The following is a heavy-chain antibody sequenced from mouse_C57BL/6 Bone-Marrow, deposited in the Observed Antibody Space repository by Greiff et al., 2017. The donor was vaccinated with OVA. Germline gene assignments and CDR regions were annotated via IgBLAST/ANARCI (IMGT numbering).Heavy chain of an antibody. D-gene: IGHD2-2*01. J-gene: IGHJ4*01. V-gene: IGHV5-15*01. Sequence: EVKVVESGGGLVQPGGSLKLSCAASGFTFSDYGMAWVRQAPRKGPEWVAFISNLADSIYYADTVTGRFTISRENAKNTLYLEMSSLRSEDTAMYYCARDGYDAGYAMDYWGQGTSVTVSS. CDR1: GFTFSDYG. CDR2: ISNLADSI. CDR3: ARDGYDAGYAMDY.